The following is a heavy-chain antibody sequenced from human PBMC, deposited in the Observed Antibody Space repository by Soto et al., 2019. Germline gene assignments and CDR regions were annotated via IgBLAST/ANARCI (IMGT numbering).Heavy chain of an antibody. Sequence: PGGSLRLSCTASGFPSSGFTFSTYAMHWVRQAPGKGLEWLAVISYNGNYRNYAESLKGRFAISRDNSKNTLYLQMNSLRAEDTAVYYCARDPLWGTAMVLWYFDLWGRGTLVTVSS. CDR3: ARDPLWGTAMVLWYFDL. V-gene: IGHV3-30*03. CDR1: GFTFSTYA. J-gene: IGHJ2*01. CDR2: ISYNGNYR. D-gene: IGHD5-18*01.